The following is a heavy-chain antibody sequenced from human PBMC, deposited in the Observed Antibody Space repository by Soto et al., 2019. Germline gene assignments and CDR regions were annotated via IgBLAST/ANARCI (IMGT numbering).Heavy chain of an antibody. V-gene: IGHV1-46*02. Sequence: QVQLVQSGAEVKEPGASVKVSCKASGFTFQNYHMHWVRQAPGQGLEWMGIIHPSGDTTTYAQNFQGRLAMTRDTSTITAYMELSGLTSEDTAVYYCAKDLWGSWTVDYWGQGTLITVSS. CDR3: AKDLWGSWTVDY. J-gene: IGHJ4*02. CDR1: GFTFQNYH. CDR2: IHPSGDTT. D-gene: IGHD3-16*01.